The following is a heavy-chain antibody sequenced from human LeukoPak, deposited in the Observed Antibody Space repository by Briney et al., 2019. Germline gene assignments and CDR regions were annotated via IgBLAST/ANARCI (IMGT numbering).Heavy chain of an antibody. CDR1: EFTFSTYN. D-gene: IGHD3-3*01. J-gene: IGHJ6*02. CDR3: ARGRERITIFGVVRLGPAYGMDV. V-gene: IGHV4-34*01. CDR2: INHSGST. Sequence: GSLRLSCAASEFTFSTYNMHWIRQPPGKGLEWIGEINHSGSTNYNPSLKSRVTISVDTSKNQFSLKLSSVTAADTAVYYCARGRERITIFGVVRLGPAYGMDVWGQGTTVTVSS.